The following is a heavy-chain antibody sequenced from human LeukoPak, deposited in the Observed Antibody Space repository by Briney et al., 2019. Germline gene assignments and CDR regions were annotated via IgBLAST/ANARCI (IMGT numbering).Heavy chain of an antibody. D-gene: IGHD4-17*01. V-gene: IGHV4-30-4*08. CDR1: GGSINTADYY. Sequence: SRTLSLTCNVSGGSINTADYYWTWIRQPPGKGLEWIGYISYSGTPYYNPSLDSRVTISLDTSKNQFSLKLNSVTAADTAMYYCARDRYGDFEDYWGQGTLVTVSS. CDR2: ISYSGTP. CDR3: ARDRYGDFEDY. J-gene: IGHJ4*02.